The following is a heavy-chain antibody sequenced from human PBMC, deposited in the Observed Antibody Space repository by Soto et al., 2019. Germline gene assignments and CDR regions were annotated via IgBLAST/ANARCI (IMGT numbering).Heavy chain of an antibody. CDR3: ARVERGTATTVVDAFDI. Sequence: QVQLQQWGAGLLKPSETLSLTCAVYGGFVSSGSYYWSWIRQPPGKGLEWNGEMSHSGRTHFNPSLKSRVTISVDTSKNQFSLKMSSVTAADTALYYCARVERGTATTVVDAFDIWGPGTMVTVSS. D-gene: IGHD1-1*01. CDR2: MSHSGRT. CDR1: GGFVSSGSYY. V-gene: IGHV4-34*01. J-gene: IGHJ3*02.